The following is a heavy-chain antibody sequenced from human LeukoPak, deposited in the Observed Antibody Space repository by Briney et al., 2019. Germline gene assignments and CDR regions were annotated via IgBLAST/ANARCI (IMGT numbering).Heavy chain of an antibody. CDR3: ARDSGYSYGYWGYFYYYYMDV. J-gene: IGHJ6*03. D-gene: IGHD5-18*01. Sequence: GASVKVSCKASGYTFTNYYIHWVRQAPGQGLEWMGIINPSGGSTSHAQKFQGRVTMTRDTSTSTVYMELSSLRSEDTAVYYCARDSGYSYGYWGYFYYYYMDVWGKGTTVTVSS. CDR1: GYTFTNYY. CDR2: INPSGGST. V-gene: IGHV1-46*01.